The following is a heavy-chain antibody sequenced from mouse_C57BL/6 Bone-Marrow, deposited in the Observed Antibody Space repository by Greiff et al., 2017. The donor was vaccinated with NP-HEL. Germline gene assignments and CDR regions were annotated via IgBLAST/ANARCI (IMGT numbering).Heavy chain of an antibody. CDR1: GFTFSDFY. J-gene: IGHJ1*03. D-gene: IGHD1-1*01. V-gene: IGHV7-1*01. CDR2: SRNKANDYTT. CDR3: ARDAEYGSSYWYFDV. Sequence: EVKLMESGGGLVQSGRSLRLSCATSGFTFSDFYMEWVRQAPGKGLEWIAASRNKANDYTTEYSASVKGRFIVSRDTSQSILYLQMNALRAEDTAIYDCARDAEYGSSYWYFDVWGTGTTVTVSS.